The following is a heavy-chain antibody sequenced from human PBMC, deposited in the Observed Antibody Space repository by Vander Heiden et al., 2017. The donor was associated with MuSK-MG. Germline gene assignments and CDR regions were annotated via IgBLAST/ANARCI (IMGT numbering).Heavy chain of an antibody. Sequence: QVQLPESGPGLVKPSETLSLTCTVSGYSISSGYYWGWIRQPPGKGLEWIGSIYHSGSTYYNPSLKSRVTISVDTSKNQFSLKLSSVTAADTAVYYCASVLRYFDWLYYFDYWGQGTLVTVSS. D-gene: IGHD3-9*01. J-gene: IGHJ4*02. CDR2: IYHSGST. CDR1: GYSISSGYY. V-gene: IGHV4-38-2*02. CDR3: ASVLRYFDWLYYFDY.